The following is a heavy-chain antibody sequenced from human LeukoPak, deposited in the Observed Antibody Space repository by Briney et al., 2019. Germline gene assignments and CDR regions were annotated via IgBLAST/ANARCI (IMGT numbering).Heavy chain of an antibody. D-gene: IGHD1-1*01. CDR3: ARADHPDTGLEHYFDY. CDR2: ISAYNVNT. CDR1: GYRFTSYW. V-gene: IGHV1-18*04. J-gene: IGHJ4*02. Sequence: GESLKISCKCSGYRFTSYWIGGVRPAPAQGLEWMGWISAYNVNTEYAQNVKGRVTITTDTSTRTDYMELRSLRSDDTAVYVCARADHPDTGLEHYFDYWGQGTLVSVSS.